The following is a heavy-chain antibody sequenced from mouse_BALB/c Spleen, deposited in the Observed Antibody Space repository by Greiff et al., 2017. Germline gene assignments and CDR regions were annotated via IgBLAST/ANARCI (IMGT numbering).Heavy chain of an antibody. CDR1: GYSITSGYY. V-gene: IGHV3-6*02. CDR2: ISYDGSN. J-gene: IGHJ3*01. D-gene: IGHD1-1*01. Sequence: VQLKESGPGLVKPSQSLSLTCSVTGYSITSGYYWNWIRQFPGNKLEWMGYISYDGSNNYNPSLKNRISITRDTSKNQFFLKLNSVTTEDTATYYCARAYGSSYAYWGQGTLVTVSA. CDR3: ARAYGSSYAY.